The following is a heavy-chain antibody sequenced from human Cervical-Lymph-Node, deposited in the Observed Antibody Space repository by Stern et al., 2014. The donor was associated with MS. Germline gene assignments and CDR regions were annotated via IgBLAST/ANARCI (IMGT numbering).Heavy chain of an antibody. J-gene: IGHJ5*02. CDR3: ARSLWGAVFDP. CDR2: IYWDDDK. D-gene: IGHD3-16*01. Sequence: QVTLKESGPTLVKPTQTLTLTCTFSGFPLSTSGVGVGWIRQPPGKALEWLALIYWDDDKRYSPSLKSRLTITKDTAKNQVVLTMTNMDPVDTATYYCARSLWGAVFDPWGQGTLVTVSS. CDR1: GFPLSTSGVG. V-gene: IGHV2-5*02.